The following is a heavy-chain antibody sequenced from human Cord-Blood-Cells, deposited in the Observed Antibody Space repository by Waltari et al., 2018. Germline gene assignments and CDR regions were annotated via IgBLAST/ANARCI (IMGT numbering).Heavy chain of an antibody. D-gene: IGHD3-22*01. CDR3: ARGGRITMIVVVKKAFDY. CDR1: GGSFRGSY. Sequence: QVQLQQWGAGLLKPSETLSLPSAVYGGSFRGSYWSWIRQPPGRGLEWIGEINHSGSTNYNPSLKSRVTISVDTSKNQFSLKLSSVTAADTAVYYCARGGRITMIVVVKKAFDYWGQGTLVTVSS. CDR2: INHSGST. J-gene: IGHJ4*02. V-gene: IGHV4-34*01.